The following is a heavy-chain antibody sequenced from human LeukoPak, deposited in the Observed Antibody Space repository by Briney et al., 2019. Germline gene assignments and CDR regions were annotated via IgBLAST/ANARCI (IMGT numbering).Heavy chain of an antibody. CDR3: ARGRFIAAAGIDY. CDR1: GYTFTSYD. J-gene: IGHJ4*02. V-gene: IGHV1-8*03. CDR2: MNPNSGNT. D-gene: IGHD6-13*01. Sequence: ASVKVSCKASGYTFTSYDINWVRQATGQGLEWMGWMNPNSGNTGYAQKFQGRVTITRNTSISTAYMELRSLKSDDTAVYYCARGRFIAAAGIDYWGQGTLVTVSS.